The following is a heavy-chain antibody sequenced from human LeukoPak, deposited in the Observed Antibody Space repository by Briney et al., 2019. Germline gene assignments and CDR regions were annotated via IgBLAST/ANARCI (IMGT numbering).Heavy chain of an antibody. CDR1: GGSFSGYY. Sequence: SETLSLTCAVYGGSFSGYYWSWIRQPPGKGLEWIGEINHSGSTNNNPSLKSRVTISVDTSKNQFSLKLSSVTAADTAVYYCARADYSSTWSHDYYYMDVWGKGTTVTVSS. J-gene: IGHJ6*03. V-gene: IGHV4-34*01. D-gene: IGHD6-13*01. CDR3: ARADYSSTWSHDYYYMDV. CDR2: INHSGST.